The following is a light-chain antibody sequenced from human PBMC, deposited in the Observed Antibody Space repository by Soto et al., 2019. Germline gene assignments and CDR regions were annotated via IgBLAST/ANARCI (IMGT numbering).Light chain of an antibody. Sequence: QSVLTQPPSASGTPGQTVTISCSGGSSNIGGNTVNWYQHLPGTAPKLLIYSNNQRPSGVPDRFSVSKSGTSASLAISGLQSEDEADYYCAAWDDSRNGQGVFGTGTKLTVL. CDR2: SNN. J-gene: IGLJ1*01. CDR1: SSNIGGNT. V-gene: IGLV1-44*01. CDR3: AAWDDSRNGQGV.